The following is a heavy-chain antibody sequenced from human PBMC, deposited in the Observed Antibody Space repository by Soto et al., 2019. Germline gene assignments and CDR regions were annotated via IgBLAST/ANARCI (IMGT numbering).Heavy chain of an antibody. Sequence: SDTLSLTCTVSGVSISSYYWGWIRQPPGKGLEWIGEIYYSGDTNYNPSLKSRVTISVDTSKNQFSLKLSSVTAADTAVYYCAKDKPGGSNSNDAFDIWGQGTMVTVSS. CDR2: IYYSGDT. CDR3: AKDKPGGSNSNDAFDI. V-gene: IGHV4-59*07. J-gene: IGHJ3*02. D-gene: IGHD2-15*01. CDR1: GVSISSYY.